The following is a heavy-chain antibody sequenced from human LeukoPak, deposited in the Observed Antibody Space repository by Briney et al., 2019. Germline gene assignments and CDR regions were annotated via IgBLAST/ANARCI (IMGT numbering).Heavy chain of an antibody. CDR1: GFTFSDYY. J-gene: IGHJ2*01. CDR2: ISSSGSTI. V-gene: IGHV3-11*01. CDR3: ARDGSAVVPSSYFDL. Sequence: GVSLRLSCAASGFTFSDYYMSWIRQAPGKGLEWVSYISSSGSTIYYADSVKGRFTISRDNAKNSLYLQMNSLRAEATAVYYCARDGSAVVPSSYFDLWGRGTLVTVSS. D-gene: IGHD6-19*01.